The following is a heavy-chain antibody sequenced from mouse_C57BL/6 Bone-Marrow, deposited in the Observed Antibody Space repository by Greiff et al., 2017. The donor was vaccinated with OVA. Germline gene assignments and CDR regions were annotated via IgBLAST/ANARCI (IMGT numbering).Heavy chain of an antibody. Sequence: QVQLQQPGAELVMPGASVKLSCKASGYTFTSYWMHWVKQRPGQGLEWIGEIDPSDSYTNYNQKFKGKSTLTVDKSSSTAYMQLSSLTSEDSAVYYCASMITPLSFDYWGQGTTLTVSS. CDR3: ASMITPLSFDY. V-gene: IGHV1-69*01. J-gene: IGHJ2*01. CDR1: GYTFTSYW. CDR2: IDPSDSYT. D-gene: IGHD2-4*01.